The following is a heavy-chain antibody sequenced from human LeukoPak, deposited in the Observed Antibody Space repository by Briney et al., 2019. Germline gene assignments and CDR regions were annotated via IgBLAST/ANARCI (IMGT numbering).Heavy chain of an antibody. CDR2: IQYSGST. D-gene: IGHD2/OR15-2a*01. V-gene: IGHV4-61*01. CDR3: ARDFYASGFYFWFDP. J-gene: IGHJ5*02. Sequence: SETLSLTCTVSGDSVSGISFYWSWIRQPPGKGLQYIGYIQYSGSTNYNPSLKSRVTISVDTSKNQFSLKLSSVTAADTAVYYCARDFYASGFYFWFDPWGQGILVTVSS. CDR1: GDSVSGISFY.